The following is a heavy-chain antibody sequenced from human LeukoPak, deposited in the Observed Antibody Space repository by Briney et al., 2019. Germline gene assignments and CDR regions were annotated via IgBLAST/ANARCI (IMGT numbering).Heavy chain of an antibody. CDR2: INPSGGST. V-gene: IGHV1-46*01. D-gene: IGHD1-7*01. J-gene: IGHJ5*02. Sequence: ASAKVSCKASGYTFTSYYIHWVRQAPGQGLEWMGIINPSGGSTRYAQKFQGRVTMTRDTSTKTVYMEMSSLRSEDTAVYYCARDPLITATTTWFDPWGQGTLVTVSS. CDR3: ARDPLITATTTWFDP. CDR1: GYTFTSYY.